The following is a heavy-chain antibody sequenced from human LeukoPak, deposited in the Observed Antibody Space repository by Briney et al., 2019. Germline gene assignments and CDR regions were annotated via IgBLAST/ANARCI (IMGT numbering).Heavy chain of an antibody. J-gene: IGHJ4*02. V-gene: IGHV3-30*04. CDR3: ANLPL. Sequence: GGSLRLSCVASGFTFRSYAMHWVRQAPGKGLEWVAVISYDGSNKYYADSVKGRFTISRDNSKNTLYLQMNSLRPEDAAVYYCANLPLWGQGTLVTVSS. CDR2: ISYDGSNK. CDR1: GFTFRSYA.